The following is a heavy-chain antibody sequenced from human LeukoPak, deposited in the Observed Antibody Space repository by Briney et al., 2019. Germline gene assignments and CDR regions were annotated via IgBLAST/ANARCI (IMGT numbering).Heavy chain of an antibody. CDR1: GGSISSGGHY. V-gene: IGHV4-31*03. J-gene: IGHJ4*02. D-gene: IGHD6-19*01. Sequence: PSQTLSLTCTVSGGSISSGGHYWSWIRQHPGKGLEWIGYIYYSGSTYYNPFLKSRVTISVDTSKNQFSLKLSSVTAADTAVYYCARALSKSQWLVPEFDYWGQGTLVTVSS. CDR3: ARALSKSQWLVPEFDY. CDR2: IYYSGST.